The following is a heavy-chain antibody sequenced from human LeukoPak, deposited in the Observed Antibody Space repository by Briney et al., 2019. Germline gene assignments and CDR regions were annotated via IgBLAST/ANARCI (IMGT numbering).Heavy chain of an antibody. V-gene: IGHV4-39*01. J-gene: IGHJ4*02. CDR3: VILAGLHREYFDH. Sequence: SETLSLTCTVSGGSISSYSYYWGWIRPPPGKGLEWTVSIYYSGSTYYNPSLKSRVTISVYTSKNQFSLMLSSETAAETAVYYGVILAGLHREYFDHGGQEPLVTVSS. CDR1: GGSISSYSYY. CDR2: IYYSGST. D-gene: IGHD3/OR15-3a*01.